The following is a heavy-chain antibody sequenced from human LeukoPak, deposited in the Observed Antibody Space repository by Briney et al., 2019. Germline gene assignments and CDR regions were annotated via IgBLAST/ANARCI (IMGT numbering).Heavy chain of an antibody. D-gene: IGHD2/OR15-2a*01. J-gene: IGHJ4*02. CDR2: FYYSVST. CDR3: ARGGAEYLRQPTHFDY. CDR1: GGSISSYY. Sequence: SETLSLTCTVSGGSISSYYWSWIRQPPGKGLEWIGYFYYSVSTTYNPSLQTRVTISVHPSKNQFSLTLSSVTAADTAVYYCARGGAEYLRQPTHFDYWGQGTLVTVSS. V-gene: IGHV4-59*01.